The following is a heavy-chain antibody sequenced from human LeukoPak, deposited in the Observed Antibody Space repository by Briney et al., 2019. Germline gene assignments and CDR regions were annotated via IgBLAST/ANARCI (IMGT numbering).Heavy chain of an antibody. V-gene: IGHV4-34*01. CDR3: ARGDSGSYYYWYFDL. Sequence: SETLSLTCAVYGGSFSGYYWSWIRQPPGKGLEWIGEINHSGSTNYNPSLKSRVTISVDTSKNQFSLKLSSVTAADTAVYYCARGDSGSYYYWYFDLWGRGTLVTVSS. CDR2: INHSGST. CDR1: GGSFSGYY. D-gene: IGHD1-26*01. J-gene: IGHJ2*01.